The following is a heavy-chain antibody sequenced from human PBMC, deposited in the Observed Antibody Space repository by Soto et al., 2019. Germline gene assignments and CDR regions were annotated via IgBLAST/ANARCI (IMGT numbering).Heavy chain of an antibody. D-gene: IGHD1-7*01. J-gene: IGHJ6*02. CDR1: GGTFSSYA. Sequence: QVQLVQSGAEVKKPGSSVKVSCKASGGTFSSYAISWVRQAPGQGLEWMGGIIPIFGTANYAQKFQGRVTITADDSTSAACMELSSLRSEDTAVYYCASHGITGTWVYYYGMDVWGQGTTVTVSS. CDR3: ASHGITGTWVYYYGMDV. CDR2: IIPIFGTA. V-gene: IGHV1-69*12.